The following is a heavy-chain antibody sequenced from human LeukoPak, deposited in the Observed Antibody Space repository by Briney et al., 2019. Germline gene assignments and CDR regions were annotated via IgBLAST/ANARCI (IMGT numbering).Heavy chain of an antibody. J-gene: IGHJ4*02. Sequence: KPSETLSLTCTVSGGSISSYYWSWIRQPPGKGLEWIGYIYYSGSTNYNPSLKSRVTISVDTSKNQFSLKLSSVTAADTAVYYCARGGDILTGYYYYFDYWGQGTLVTVSS. D-gene: IGHD3-9*01. CDR2: IYYSGST. CDR1: GGSISSYY. V-gene: IGHV4-59*01. CDR3: ARGGDILTGYYYYFDY.